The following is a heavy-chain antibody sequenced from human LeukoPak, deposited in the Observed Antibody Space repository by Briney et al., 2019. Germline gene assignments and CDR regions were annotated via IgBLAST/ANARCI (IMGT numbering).Heavy chain of an antibody. V-gene: IGHV4-59*01. J-gene: IGHJ4*02. Sequence: SETLSLTCTVSGGSISSFYWSWIRQPPGKGLEWIGYIYYSGSLNYNPSLKSRVTISLDTSKNQFSLRLSSVTAADTAVYYCANYHGSGSYLFDYWGQGTLVTVSS. CDR1: GGSISSFY. CDR2: IYYSGSL. CDR3: ANYHGSGSYLFDY. D-gene: IGHD3-10*01.